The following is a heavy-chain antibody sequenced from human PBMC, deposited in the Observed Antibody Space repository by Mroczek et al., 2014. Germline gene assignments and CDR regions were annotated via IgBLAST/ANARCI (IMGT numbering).Heavy chain of an antibody. J-gene: IGHJ3*02. CDR1: GGSISSYY. V-gene: IGHV4-59*01. CDR3: ARDAVSIAVAGEGSYDAFDI. Sequence: QLQESGPGLVKPSETLSLTCTVSGGSISSYYWSWIRQPPGKGLEWIGYIYYSGSTNYNPSLKSRVTISVDTSKNQFSLKLSSVTAADTAVYYCARDAVSIAVAGEGSYDAFDIWGQGTMVTVSS. CDR2: IYYSGST. D-gene: IGHD6-19*01.